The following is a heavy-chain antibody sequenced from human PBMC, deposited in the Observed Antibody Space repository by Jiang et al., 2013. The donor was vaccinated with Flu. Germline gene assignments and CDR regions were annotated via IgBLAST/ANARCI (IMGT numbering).Heavy chain of an antibody. V-gene: IGHV6-1*01. Sequence: GLVKPSQTLSLTCAISGDSVSSDSAAWNWIRQSPSRGLEWLGRTYYRSKWYNDYAVSVKSRITINPDTSKNQFSLQLSSVTPDDTAVYYCARWHHDMGYLDVWGKGTTVTVSS. CDR3: ARWHHDMGYLDV. CDR1: GDSVSSDSAA. D-gene: IGHD1-1*01. J-gene: IGHJ6*03. CDR2: TYYRSKWYN.